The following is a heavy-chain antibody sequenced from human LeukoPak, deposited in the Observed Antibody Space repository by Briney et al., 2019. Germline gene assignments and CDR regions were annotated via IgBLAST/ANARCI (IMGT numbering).Heavy chain of an antibody. CDR2: INPNSGGT. CDR1: GYTFTGYY. J-gene: IGHJ6*03. V-gene: IGHV1-2*02. D-gene: IGHD5-18*01. Sequence: ASVKVSCKASGYTFTGYYMHWLRQAPGQGLEWMGWINPNSGGTNYAHKFQGRVTITRDTTISTAYMELSRLRSDDTAVYYCARDRGIQLWERYYYYYMDVWGKGTTVTVSS. CDR3: ARDRGIQLWERYYYYYMDV.